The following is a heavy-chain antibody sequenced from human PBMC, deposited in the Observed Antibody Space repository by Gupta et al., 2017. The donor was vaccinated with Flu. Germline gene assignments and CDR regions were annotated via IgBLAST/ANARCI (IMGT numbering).Heavy chain of an antibody. D-gene: IGHD3-22*01. CDR1: GFSLNNAKMG. CDR3: ARILYYYDSRGNVYYDGMDV. J-gene: IGHJ6*02. V-gene: IGHV2-26*01. CDR2: TFLNDEK. Sequence: QVTLKESGPVLVKPTETLTLTCTVSGFSLNNAKMGVSWIRQAPGKALEWLAHTFLNDEKSYSTSLKSRLSISKDTSKSQVVLSMTKMDPVDTATYYCARILYYYDSRGNVYYDGMDVWGQGTTVTVSS.